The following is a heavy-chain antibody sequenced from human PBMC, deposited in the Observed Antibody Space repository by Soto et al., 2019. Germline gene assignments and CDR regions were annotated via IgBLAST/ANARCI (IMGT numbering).Heavy chain of an antibody. CDR2: INHSGST. D-gene: IGHD2-15*01. J-gene: IGHJ3*02. V-gene: IGHV4-34*01. CDR3: ARGRLGYCSGGSCYSGAFDI. Sequence: SETLSLTCAVYGGSFSGYYWSWIRQPPGKGLEWIGEINHSGSTNYNPSLKSRVTISVDTSKNQFSLKLSSVTAADTAVYYCARGRLGYCSGGSCYSGAFDIWGQGTMVTVSS. CDR1: GGSFSGYY.